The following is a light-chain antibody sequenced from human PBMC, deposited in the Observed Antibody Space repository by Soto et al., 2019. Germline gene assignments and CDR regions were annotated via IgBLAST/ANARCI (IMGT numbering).Light chain of an antibody. CDR1: SGSVSTNYY. V-gene: IGLV8-61*01. J-gene: IGLJ7*01. CDR2: STN. CDR3: VLYMGSGLNV. Sequence: QAVVTQEPSLSVSPGGTVTFTCGLTSGSVSTNYYPSWYQQTPGQAPRTLMYSTNTRSSGVPDRFSGSILGNKAALTITGAQADDESDYYCVLYMGSGLNVFGGGTPLTVL.